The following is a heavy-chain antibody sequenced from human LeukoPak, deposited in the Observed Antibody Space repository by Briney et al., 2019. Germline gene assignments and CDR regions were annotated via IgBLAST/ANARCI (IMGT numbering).Heavy chain of an antibody. V-gene: IGHV4-34*01. D-gene: IGHD3-22*01. J-gene: IGHJ4*02. Sequence: SETLSLTCAVYGGSFSGYYWSWIRQPPGKGLEWIGEINHSGSTNYNPSLKSRVTISVDTSKNQFSLKLSSVTAADTAVYYCARHPALPGVVVIEYYFDYWGQGTLVTVSS. CDR1: GGSFSGYY. CDR3: ARHPALPGVVVIEYYFDY. CDR2: INHSGST.